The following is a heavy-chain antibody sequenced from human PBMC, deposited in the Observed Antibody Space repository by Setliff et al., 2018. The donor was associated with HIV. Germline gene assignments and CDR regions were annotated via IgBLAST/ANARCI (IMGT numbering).Heavy chain of an antibody. CDR3: LKGVVATFFYYMDV. D-gene: IGHD3-3*01. CDR1: GFDSRNTA. V-gene: IGHV3-33*07. Sequence: PGGSLRLSCEASGFDSRNTAMYWVRQSPGNGLEWVAGIWYDGTNAEYLDSVKGRFTISRDNSERTVYLEMNGVRVEDTAVYYCLKGVVATFFYYMDVWGKGTTVTVSS. J-gene: IGHJ6*03. CDR2: IWYDGTNA.